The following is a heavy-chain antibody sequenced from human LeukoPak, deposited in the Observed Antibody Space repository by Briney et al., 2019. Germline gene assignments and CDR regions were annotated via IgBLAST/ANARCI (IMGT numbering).Heavy chain of an antibody. CDR3: ASGLFFDY. V-gene: IGHV4-34*01. J-gene: IGHJ4*02. D-gene: IGHD3-10*01. CDR2: INHSGST. CDR1: GGSFSGYY. Sequence: PSETLSLTCAVYGGSFSGYYWSWIRQPPGKGLEWIGEINHSGSTNYNPSLKSRVTISVDTSKNQLSLKLSSVTAADTAVYYCASGLFFDYWGQGTLVTVSS.